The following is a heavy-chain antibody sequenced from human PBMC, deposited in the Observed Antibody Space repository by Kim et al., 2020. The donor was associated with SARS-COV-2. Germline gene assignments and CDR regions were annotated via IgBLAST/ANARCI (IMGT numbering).Heavy chain of an antibody. CDR1: EFNFSSYA. Sequence: GGSLRLSCAASEFNFSSYAMSWVRQAPGKGLEWVSIICGRGSSTFYADSVKGRFTISRDNSKNTLCLQMNSLRAEDTAVYYCAKDRSRGCDAYYYNFAYWGRGTLVTVSS. J-gene: IGHJ4*02. CDR2: ICGRGSST. CDR3: AKDRSRGCDAYYYNFAY. V-gene: IGHV3-23*01. D-gene: IGHD2-21*01.